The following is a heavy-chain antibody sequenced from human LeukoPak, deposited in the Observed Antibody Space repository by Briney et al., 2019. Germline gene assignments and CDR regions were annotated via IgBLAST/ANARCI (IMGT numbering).Heavy chain of an antibody. CDR3: ARDVCDRVAATCYYYYYMDV. Sequence: GGSLRLSCAASGFTFSSYAMHWVRQAPGKGLEWVAVISYDGSNKYYADSVKGRFTISRDNSKNTLYLQMNSLRAEDTAVYYCARDVCDRVAATCYYYYYMDVWGKGTTVTVSS. D-gene: IGHD2-15*01. CDR2: ISYDGSNK. CDR1: GFTFSSYA. J-gene: IGHJ6*03. V-gene: IGHV3-30*04.